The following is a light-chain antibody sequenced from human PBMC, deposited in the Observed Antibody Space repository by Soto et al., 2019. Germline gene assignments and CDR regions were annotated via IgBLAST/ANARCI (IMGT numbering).Light chain of an antibody. CDR3: KQYKSYSWT. V-gene: IGKV1-5*03. CDR1: QSISRM. Sequence: DIQMTQSPSTLSASVGDRVTITCRASQSISRMFEWYQQKPGKAPKRMIYKASSLESGVPSRFSGSGSGTEFTLTISSLKPDDFETYYCKQYKSYSWTFGQGTKVEIK. J-gene: IGKJ1*01. CDR2: KAS.